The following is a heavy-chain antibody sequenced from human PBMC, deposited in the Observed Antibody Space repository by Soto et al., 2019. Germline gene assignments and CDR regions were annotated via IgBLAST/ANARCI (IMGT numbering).Heavy chain of an antibody. V-gene: IGHV4-59*01. J-gene: IGHJ4*02. CDR1: GGSISSYY. CDR3: ARDRGGGFDY. Sequence: QVQLQESGPGLVKPSETLSLTCTVSGGSISSYYWSWIRQPPGKGLEWIGYIYYSGSTNYNPSLKSRVTISVDTYKDQFSLKLSSVTAADTAVYYCARDRGGGFDYWGQGTLVTVSS. CDR2: IYYSGST. D-gene: IGHD6-25*01.